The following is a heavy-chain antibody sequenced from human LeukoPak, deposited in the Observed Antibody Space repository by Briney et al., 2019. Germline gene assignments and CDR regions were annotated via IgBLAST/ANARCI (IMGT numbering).Heavy chain of an antibody. CDR3: ARDRGIMITFGGVIVREAFDI. J-gene: IGHJ3*02. CDR2: IYYSGST. D-gene: IGHD3-16*02. CDR1: GGSISSYY. Sequence: SETLSLTCTVSGGSISSYYWSWIRQPPGKGLEWIGYIYYSGSTNYNPSLKSQVTISVDTSKNQFSLKLSSVTAADTAVYYCARDRGIMITFGGVIVREAFDIWGQGTMVTVSS. V-gene: IGHV4-59*01.